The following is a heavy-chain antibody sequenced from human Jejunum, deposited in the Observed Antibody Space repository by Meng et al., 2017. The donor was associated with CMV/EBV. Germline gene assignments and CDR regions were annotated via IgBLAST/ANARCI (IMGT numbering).Heavy chain of an antibody. D-gene: IGHD4-17*01. V-gene: IGHV2-5*02. CDR1: GFSLSTSGVG. Sequence: QIPFEDSGPTPVKPPQTLPLTCTFSGFSLSTSGVGVGWIRQPPGKALEWLALIYWDDDKRYSPSLKNRLTITKDTSKNQVVLTLTNIDPVDTATYYCAHRHRLRDFDYWGQGTLVTVSS. CDR3: AHRHRLRDFDY. J-gene: IGHJ4*02. CDR2: IYWDDDK.